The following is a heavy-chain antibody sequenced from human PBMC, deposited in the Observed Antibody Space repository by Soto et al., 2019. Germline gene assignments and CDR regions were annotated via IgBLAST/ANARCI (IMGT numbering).Heavy chain of an antibody. V-gene: IGHV3-30*18. CDR3: AKDQDYGSGSYYMGAFDI. CDR2: ISYDGSNK. CDR1: GFTFSSYG. Sequence: GGSLKLSCAASGFTFSSYGMHWVRQAPGKELEWVAVISYDGSNKYYADSVKGRFTISRDNSKNTLYLQMNSLRAEDTAVYYCAKDQDYGSGSYYMGAFDIWGQGTMVTVSS. D-gene: IGHD3-10*01. J-gene: IGHJ3*02.